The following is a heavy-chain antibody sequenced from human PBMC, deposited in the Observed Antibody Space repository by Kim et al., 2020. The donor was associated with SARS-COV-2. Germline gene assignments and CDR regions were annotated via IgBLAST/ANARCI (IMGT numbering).Heavy chain of an antibody. CDR1: GFTFSSYG. V-gene: IGHV3-30*03. D-gene: IGHD3-9*01. CDR2: ISYDGSNK. CDR3: AAGRGLRYFDWLPPDV. Sequence: GGSLRLSCAASGFTFSSYGMHWVRQAPGKGLEWVAVISYDGSNKYYADSVKGRFTISRDNSKNTLYLQMNSLRAEDTAVYYCAAGRGLRYFDWLPPDVWG. J-gene: IGHJ6*01.